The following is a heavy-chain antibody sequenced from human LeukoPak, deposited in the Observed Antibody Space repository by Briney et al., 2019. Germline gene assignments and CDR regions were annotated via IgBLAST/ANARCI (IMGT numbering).Heavy chain of an antibody. V-gene: IGHV1-18*01. Sequence: GASVKVSCKASGYTFTSYGISWVRQAPGQGLEWMGWISAYNGNTNYAQKLQGRVTMTTDTSTSTAYMELRSLRSDDTAVYYCARYSPNCSSTSCLNLFDYWGQGTLVTVSS. CDR2: ISAYNGNT. CDR3: ARYSPNCSSTSCLNLFDY. D-gene: IGHD2-2*01. J-gene: IGHJ4*02. CDR1: GYTFTSYG.